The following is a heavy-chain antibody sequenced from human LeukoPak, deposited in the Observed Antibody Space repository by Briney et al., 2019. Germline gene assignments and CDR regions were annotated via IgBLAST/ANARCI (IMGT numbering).Heavy chain of an antibody. V-gene: IGHV4-34*01. J-gene: IGHJ4*02. CDR1: GGTFSGYY. CDR2: INHSGST. CDR3: ARSREYKRMFDY. Sequence: AETLSLTCAASGGTFSGYYWSWIRQPPGKGLEWIGEINHSGSTNYNPSFKSRVTISVDTTKNQFSLKLSSVTAADTAVYFCARSREYKRMFDYWGQGTLVTVSS. D-gene: IGHD1-1*01.